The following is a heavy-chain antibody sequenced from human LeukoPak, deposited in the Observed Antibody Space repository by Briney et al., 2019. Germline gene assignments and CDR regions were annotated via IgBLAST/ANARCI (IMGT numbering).Heavy chain of an antibody. CDR1: GFTFSSYA. CDR2: ISGSGGNT. D-gene: IGHD2-2*01. CDR3: AKPKVPAAGSSFDY. J-gene: IGHJ4*02. Sequence: TGGSLRLSCAASGFTFSSYAMTWVRQAPGKGLHWISAISGSGGNTYYADSVKGRFTISRDNSKNTLYLQMNSLRAEDTAVYYCAKPKVPAAGSSFDYWGQGTLVTVSS. V-gene: IGHV3-23*01.